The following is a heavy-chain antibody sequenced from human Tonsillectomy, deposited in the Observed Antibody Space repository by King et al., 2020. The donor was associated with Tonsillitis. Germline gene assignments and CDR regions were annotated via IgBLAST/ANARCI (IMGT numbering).Heavy chain of an antibody. D-gene: IGHD2-2*01. CDR2: ISSSSTYT. CDR3: ARRLRAPAAVSSLDAFDI. J-gene: IGHJ3*02. V-gene: IGHV3-11*05. CDR1: GFTFSDNY. Sequence: VQLVESGGGLVKPGGSLRLSCAASGFTFSDNYMSWIRQAPGKGLEWVSYISSSSTYTNYADSVKGRFTISRDNAKNSLYLQMNSLRAEDTAVYYCARRLRAPAAVSSLDAFDIWGQGTTVTVSS.